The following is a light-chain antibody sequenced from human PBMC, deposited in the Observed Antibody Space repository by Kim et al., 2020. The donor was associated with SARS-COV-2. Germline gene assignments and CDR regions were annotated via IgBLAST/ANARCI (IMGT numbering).Light chain of an antibody. CDR2: RNN. V-gene: IGLV1-47*01. CDR1: SSNIGSNY. J-gene: IGLJ2*01. CDR3: AAWDDSLSGYVV. Sequence: RVTISCSGSSSNIGSNYVYWYQQLPGTAPKLLIYRNNQRPSGVPDRFSGSKSGTSASLAISGLRSDDEADYYCAAWDDSLSGYVVFGGGTQLTVL.